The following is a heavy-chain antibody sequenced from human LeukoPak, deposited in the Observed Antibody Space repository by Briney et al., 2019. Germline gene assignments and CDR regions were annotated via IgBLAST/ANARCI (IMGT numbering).Heavy chain of an antibody. CDR2: ISNTGSVR. Sequence: PGGSLRLSCEGSKFTFSSYEMSWVRQAPGKGLEWISYISNTGSVRYYADSVKGRFTISRDDAKNSLYLQMSSLRAEDTGVYYCTVIPLGWGQGTPVTVSS. CDR3: TVIPLG. V-gene: IGHV3-48*03. J-gene: IGHJ4*02. CDR1: KFTFSSYE. D-gene: IGHD4-17*01.